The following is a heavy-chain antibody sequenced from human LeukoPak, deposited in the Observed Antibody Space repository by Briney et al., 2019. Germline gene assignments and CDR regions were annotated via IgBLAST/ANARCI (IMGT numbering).Heavy chain of an antibody. D-gene: IGHD3-3*01. V-gene: IGHV3-21*01. J-gene: IGHJ4*02. CDR1: GFTFSSYS. CDR2: ISSSSSYI. CDR3: ASGSSYDFWSGYYRFRY. Sequence: PGGSLRLSCAASGFTFSSYSMNWVRQAPGQGLEWVSSISSSSSYIYYADSVKGRFTISRDNAKNSLYLQMNSLRAEDTAVYYCASGSSYDFWSGYYRFRYWGQGTLVTVSS.